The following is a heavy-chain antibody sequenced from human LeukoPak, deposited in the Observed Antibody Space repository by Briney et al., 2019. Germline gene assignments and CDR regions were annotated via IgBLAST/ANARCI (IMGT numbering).Heavy chain of an antibody. CDR2: MSPNSGNT. J-gene: IGHJ4*02. V-gene: IGHV1-8*01. Sequence: GASVKVSCKASGYTFTSYDINWVRQTTGQGLEWMGWMSPNSGNTGYAQKFQGTVTMTGNTSISTAYMELSSLRSEDTAVYYCARESGSGWSPIDYWGQGTLVTVSS. D-gene: IGHD6-19*01. CDR3: ARESGSGWSPIDY. CDR1: GYTFTSYD.